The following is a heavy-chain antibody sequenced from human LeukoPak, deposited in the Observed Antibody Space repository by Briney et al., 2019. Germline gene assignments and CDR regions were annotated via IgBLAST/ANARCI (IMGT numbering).Heavy chain of an antibody. D-gene: IGHD3-9*01. CDR3: ARDNILTGYYNGVWFDP. Sequence: ASVKVSCKASGYTFTDYYINWVRQAPGQGLEWMGWINPNSGGTNYAQKFQGRVTMTRDTSISTAYMELSRLRSDDTAVYYCARDNILTGYYNGVWFDPWGQGTLVTVSS. CDR2: INPNSGGT. J-gene: IGHJ5*02. CDR1: GYTFTDYY. V-gene: IGHV1-2*02.